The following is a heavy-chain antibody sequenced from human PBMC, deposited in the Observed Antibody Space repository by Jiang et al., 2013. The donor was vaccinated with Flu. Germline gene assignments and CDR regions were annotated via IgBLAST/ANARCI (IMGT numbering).Heavy chain of an antibody. CDR1: GYSFISND. V-gene: IGHV1-8*01. J-gene: IGHJ4*02. Sequence: KPGASVKVSCKASGYSFISNDITWVRQATGQGLEWLGWMNPNSGDTGSAQKFQGRVTMTRNISISTAYMELSSLTSEDTAVYYCARSLTYNFWTGYYGLGDWGQGTLVTVSS. CDR2: MNPNSGDT. D-gene: IGHD3/OR15-3a*01. CDR3: ARSLTYNFWTGYYGLGD.